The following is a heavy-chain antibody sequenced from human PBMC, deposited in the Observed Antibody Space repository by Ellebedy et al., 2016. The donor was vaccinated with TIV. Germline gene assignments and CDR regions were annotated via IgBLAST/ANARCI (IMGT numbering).Heavy chain of an antibody. CDR3: ARDLRYEDAFDI. CDR2: INHSGST. CDR1: GGSFSGYY. Sequence: SETLSLTXAVYGGSFSGYYWSWIRQPPGKGLEWIGEINHSGSTNYNPSLKSRVTISVDTSKNQFSLKLSSVTAADTAVYYCARDLRYEDAFDIWGQGTMVTVSS. V-gene: IGHV4-34*01. D-gene: IGHD1-1*01. J-gene: IGHJ3*02.